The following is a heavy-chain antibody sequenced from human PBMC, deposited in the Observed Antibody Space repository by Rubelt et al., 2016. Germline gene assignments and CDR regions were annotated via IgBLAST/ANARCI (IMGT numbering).Heavy chain of an antibody. Sequence: QLQLQESGPGLVKPSETLSLTCTVSGGSISSSSYYWCWIRQPPGKGLEWIGSIYYSGSTYYNPSLKGRVTISVDTSKNQFSLKLSSVTAADTAVYYCASGLRYFDWLPKNWFDPWGQGTLVTVSS. CDR2: IYYSGST. D-gene: IGHD3-9*01. J-gene: IGHJ5*02. CDR3: ASGLRYFDWLPKNWFDP. CDR1: GGSISSSSYY. V-gene: IGHV4-39*01.